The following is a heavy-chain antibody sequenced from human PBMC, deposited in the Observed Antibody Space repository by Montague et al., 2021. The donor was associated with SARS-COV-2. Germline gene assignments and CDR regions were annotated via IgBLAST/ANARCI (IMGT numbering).Heavy chain of an antibody. V-gene: IGHV4-59*06. D-gene: IGHD3-3*01. J-gene: IGHJ4*02. Sequence: SETLSLTCSVSGDSMSTNYWSWIRQPPGKGLEWIGYIYYSGSTYYNPSLKSRVTISVDTSKNQFSLKLSSVTVADTAVYYCARGGTMFGVVTFPFDYWGQGTLVTVSS. CDR1: GDSMSTNY. CDR2: IYYSGST. CDR3: ARGGTMFGVVTFPFDY.